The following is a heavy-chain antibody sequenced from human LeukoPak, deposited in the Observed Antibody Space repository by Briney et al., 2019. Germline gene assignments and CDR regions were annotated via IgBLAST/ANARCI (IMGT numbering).Heavy chain of an antibody. CDR1: GYTFTSYY. J-gene: IGHJ4*02. V-gene: IGHV1-2*02. Sequence: ASVKVSCKASGYTFTSYYMHWVRQAPGQGPEWMGWINPNSGGTNYAQKFQGRVTMTRDTSISTAYMELSRLRSDDTAVYYCARDTQYYDFWSGPKYYFDYWGQGTLVTVSS. CDR3: ARDTQYYDFWSGPKYYFDY. D-gene: IGHD3-3*01. CDR2: INPNSGGT.